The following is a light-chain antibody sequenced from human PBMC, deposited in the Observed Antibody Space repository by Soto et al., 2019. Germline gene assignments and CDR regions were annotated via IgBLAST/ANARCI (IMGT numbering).Light chain of an antibody. J-gene: IGKJ2*01. CDR3: QQSNKWPYT. V-gene: IGKV3-15*01. CDR2: GAS. CDR1: QSVSSN. Sequence: IVMTQSPATLSVSPGERATLSCRASQSVSSNLAWYQHKPGQAPRLLFYGASTRAAGIPARFSGGGSGTDFTLTISGLQSEDFAVYYCQQSNKWPYTFRQGTKLEIK.